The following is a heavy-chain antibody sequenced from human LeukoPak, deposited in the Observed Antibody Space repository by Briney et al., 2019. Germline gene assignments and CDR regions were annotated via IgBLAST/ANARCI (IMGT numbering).Heavy chain of an antibody. Sequence: ASVKVSCKASGFRFTSFGVSWVRQAPGQGREWMGWISNYFGVTHYAEKFEDRVTMTIDTSTATAYMELRSLRYDDTAIYYCARDSDYSGNGNGDWFDPWGQGTVVTVSS. CDR1: GFRFTSFG. J-gene: IGHJ5*02. D-gene: IGHD4-11*01. CDR2: ISNYFGVT. CDR3: ARDSDYSGNGNGDWFDP. V-gene: IGHV1-18*04.